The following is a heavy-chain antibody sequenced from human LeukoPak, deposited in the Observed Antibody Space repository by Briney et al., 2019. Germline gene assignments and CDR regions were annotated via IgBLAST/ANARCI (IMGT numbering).Heavy chain of an antibody. J-gene: IGHJ4*02. Sequence: SETLSLTCAVYGGSFSGYYWSWIRQPPGKGLEWIGEINHSGSTNYNPSLKSRVTISVDTSKNQFSLKLSSVTAADTAAYYCARGRKRYSSGWYSRPPDYWGQGTLVTVSS. V-gene: IGHV4-34*01. CDR3: ARGRKRYSSGWYSRPPDY. D-gene: IGHD6-19*01. CDR2: INHSGST. CDR1: GGSFSGYY.